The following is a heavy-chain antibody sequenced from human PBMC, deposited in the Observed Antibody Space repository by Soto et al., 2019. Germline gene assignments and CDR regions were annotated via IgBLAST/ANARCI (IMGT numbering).Heavy chain of an antibody. Sequence: PSETLSLTCAVYGGSFSGYYWSWIRQPPGKGLEWIGEINHSGSTNYNPSLKSRVTISVDTSKNQFSLKLSSVTAADTAVYYCARVLSSGAKDAFDIWGQGTMVT. D-gene: IGHD1-26*01. CDR2: INHSGST. CDR3: ARVLSSGAKDAFDI. CDR1: GGSFSGYY. V-gene: IGHV4-34*01. J-gene: IGHJ3*02.